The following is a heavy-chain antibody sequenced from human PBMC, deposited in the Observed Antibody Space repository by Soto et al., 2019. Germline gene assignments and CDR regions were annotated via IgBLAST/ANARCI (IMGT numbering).Heavy chain of an antibody. V-gene: IGHV4-39*01. CDR1: GGSISSSSYY. Sequence: PSETLSLTCTVSGGSISSSSYYWGWIRQPPGKGLEWIGSIYYSGSTYYNPSLKSRVTISVDTSKNQFSLKLSSVTAADTAVYYCASYSGRYYYYGMDVWGQGTTVTVSS. D-gene: IGHD3-10*01. CDR3: ASYSGRYYYYGMDV. CDR2: IYYSGST. J-gene: IGHJ6*02.